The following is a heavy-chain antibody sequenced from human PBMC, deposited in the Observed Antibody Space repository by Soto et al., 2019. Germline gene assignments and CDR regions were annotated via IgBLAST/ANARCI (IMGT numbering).Heavy chain of an antibody. CDR2: INANSGDT. CDR1: RYTFTDYS. Sequence: ASVKVSCKASRYTFTDYSVHWVRQSPGQGLEWMGWINANSGDTKYAQKFQGRVIMTTDTSISTVYMELSRLTSDDTAVYYCARAGLTTITGTTGYWGQGTQVTVSS. CDR3: ARAGLTTITGTTGY. D-gene: IGHD1-7*01. V-gene: IGHV1-2*02. J-gene: IGHJ4*02.